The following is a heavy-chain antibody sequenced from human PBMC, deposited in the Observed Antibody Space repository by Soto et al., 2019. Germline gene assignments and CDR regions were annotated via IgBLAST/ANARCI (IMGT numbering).Heavy chain of an antibody. V-gene: IGHV1-2*04. CDR3: ARDYWDSVNCSGGSCYGYYYMDV. J-gene: IGHJ6*03. Sequence: ASVKVSCKASGYTFTGYYMHWVRQAPGQGLEWMGWINPNSGGTNYAQKFQGWVTMTRDTSISTAYMELSRLRSDDTAVYYCARDYWDSVNCSGGSCYGYYYMDVWGKGTTVTVSS. CDR2: INPNSGGT. D-gene: IGHD2-15*01. CDR1: GYTFTGYY.